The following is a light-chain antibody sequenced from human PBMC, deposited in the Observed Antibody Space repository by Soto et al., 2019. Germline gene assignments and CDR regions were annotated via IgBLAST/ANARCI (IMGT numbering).Light chain of an antibody. Sequence: QSALTQTPSASGSPGQSVTISCTGTSSDIGGYDHVSWYQQHPGKAPKVMIYEVTKRPSGVPDRFSGSKAGNTASLTVFGIQAEDEADYYCSSFAGPVWVFGGGTKVTVL. CDR1: SSDIGGYDH. V-gene: IGLV2-8*01. CDR3: SSFAGPVWV. J-gene: IGLJ3*02. CDR2: EVT.